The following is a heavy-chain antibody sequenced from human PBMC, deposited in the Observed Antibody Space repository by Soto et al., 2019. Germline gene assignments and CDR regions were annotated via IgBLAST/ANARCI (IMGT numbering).Heavy chain of an antibody. J-gene: IGHJ4*02. D-gene: IGHD5-18*01. CDR1: GFTFTNAW. CDR2: IKSKTDGGTT. CDR3: ARSGYSYGPFDY. Sequence: GGSLRLSCAASGFTFTNAWMSWVRQAPGKGLEWVARIKSKTDGGTTDYATPVKGRFTISRDDSKNTLYLQMNSLRAEDTAVYYCARSGYSYGPFDYWGQGTLVTVSS. V-gene: IGHV3-15*01.